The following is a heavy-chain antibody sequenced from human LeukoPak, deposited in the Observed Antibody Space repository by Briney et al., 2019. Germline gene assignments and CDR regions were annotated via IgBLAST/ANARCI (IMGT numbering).Heavy chain of an antibody. CDR3: ARVDRESTTNPDY. D-gene: IGHD1-7*01. V-gene: IGHV1-2*02. J-gene: IGHJ4*02. CDR1: GYTFTGYY. Sequence: GASVKVSCKASGYTFTGYYMHWVRQAPGQGLEWMGWINPNSGGTNYAQKFQGRVTMTRDTSISTAYMELSRLRSDDTAVYYCARVDRESTTNPDYWGQGTLATVSS. CDR2: INPNSGGT.